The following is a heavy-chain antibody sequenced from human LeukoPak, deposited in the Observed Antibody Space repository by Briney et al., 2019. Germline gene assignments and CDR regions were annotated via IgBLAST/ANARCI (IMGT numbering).Heavy chain of an antibody. CDR2: ISGSGSTI. CDR3: AASIPFSNSYYYYNYMDV. D-gene: IGHD2/OR15-2a*01. J-gene: IGHJ6*03. Sequence: PGGSLRLSCAASGFTFSSYEMNWVRQAPGKGLEWVSYISGSGSTIYYADSVKGRFTISRDNAKNSLYLQMNSLRAEDTAVYYCAASIPFSNSYYYYNYMDVWGKGTTVTVSS. V-gene: IGHV3-48*03. CDR1: GFTFSSYE.